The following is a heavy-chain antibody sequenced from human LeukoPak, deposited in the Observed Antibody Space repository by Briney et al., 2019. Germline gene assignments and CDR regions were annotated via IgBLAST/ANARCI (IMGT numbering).Heavy chain of an antibody. CDR1: GGSFSGYY. CDR2: INHSGST. J-gene: IGHJ5*02. V-gene: IGHV4-34*01. CDR3: ARGPRIAARRTRYNWFDP. Sequence: SETLSLTCAVYGGSFSGYYWSWIRQPPGKGLEWIGEINHSGSTNYNPSLKSRVTISVDTSKNQFSLKLSSVTAADTAVYYCARGPRIAARRTRYNWFDPLGPGNPGHRLL. D-gene: IGHD6-6*01.